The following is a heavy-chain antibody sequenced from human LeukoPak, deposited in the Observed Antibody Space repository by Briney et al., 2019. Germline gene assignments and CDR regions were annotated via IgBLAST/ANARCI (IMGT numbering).Heavy chain of an antibody. D-gene: IGHD3-10*01. Sequence: GASVKVSCKASGGTFSSYAISWVRQAPGQGLEWMGGIIPIFGTANYAQKFQGRVTITADESTSTAYMELSSLRSEDTAVYYCASQNYYGSGGVDYWGQGTLVTVSS. CDR3: ASQNYYGSGGVDY. CDR2: IIPIFGTA. CDR1: GGTFSSYA. J-gene: IGHJ4*02. V-gene: IGHV1-69*13.